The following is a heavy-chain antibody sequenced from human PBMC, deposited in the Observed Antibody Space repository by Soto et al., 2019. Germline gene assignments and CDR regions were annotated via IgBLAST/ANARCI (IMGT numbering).Heavy chain of an antibody. V-gene: IGHV3-21*01. D-gene: IGHD6-25*01. Sequence: GGSLRLSCAASGFTFSSYSMNWVRQAPGKGLEWVSSISSSSSYIYYADSVKGRFTISRDNAKNSLYLQMNSLRAEDTAVYYCAGFSGQNLRLEAFDIWGQGTMVTVSS. CDR3: AGFSGQNLRLEAFDI. CDR2: ISSSSSYI. J-gene: IGHJ3*02. CDR1: GFTFSSYS.